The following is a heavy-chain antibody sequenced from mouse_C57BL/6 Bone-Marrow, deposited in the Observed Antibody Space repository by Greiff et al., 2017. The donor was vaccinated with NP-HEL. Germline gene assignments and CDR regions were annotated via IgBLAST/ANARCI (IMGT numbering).Heavy chain of an antibody. V-gene: IGHV3-6*01. CDR2: ISYDGSN. CDR1: GYSITSGYY. CDR3: ASLSAY. J-gene: IGHJ3*01. Sequence: EVKLVESGPGLVKPSQSLSLTCSVTGYSITSGYYWNWLRQFPGNKLEWMGYISYDGSNNYNPSLKNRISITRDTSKNQFFLKLNSVTTEDTATYYCASLSAYWGQGTLVTVSA.